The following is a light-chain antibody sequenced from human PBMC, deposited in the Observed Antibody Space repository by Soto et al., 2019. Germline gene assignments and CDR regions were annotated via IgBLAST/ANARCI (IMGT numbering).Light chain of an antibody. Sequence: QSVLTQPASVSGSPGQSITISCTGTSSDIGRYNYVSWYQQYPGKAPEFMIYDVSNRPSGVSNRFSGSKSGNTASLTISGLQAEDEADYYCSSYISSSTYVCGTGTKVTVL. V-gene: IGLV2-14*01. J-gene: IGLJ1*01. CDR1: SSDIGRYNY. CDR3: SSYISSSTYV. CDR2: DVS.